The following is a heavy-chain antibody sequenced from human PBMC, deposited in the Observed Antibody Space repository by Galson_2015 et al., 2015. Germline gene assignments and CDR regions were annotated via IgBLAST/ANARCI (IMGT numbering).Heavy chain of an antibody. V-gene: IGHV1-24*01. D-gene: IGHD3-22*01. CDR2: FDPEDGET. CDR3: ATGITMIEQGAFEI. CDR1: GYTLTELS. Sequence: SVKVSCKVSGYTLTELSMHWVRQAPGKGLEWMGGFDPEDGETIYAQKFQGRGTMTEDTSTDTAYMELSSLRSEDTAVYYCATGITMIEQGAFEIWGQGTMVTVSS. J-gene: IGHJ3*02.